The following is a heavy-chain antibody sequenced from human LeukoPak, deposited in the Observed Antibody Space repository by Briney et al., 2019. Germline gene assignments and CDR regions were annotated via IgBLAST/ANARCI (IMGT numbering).Heavy chain of an antibody. J-gene: IGHJ4*02. Sequence: GGSLRLSCAASGFTFSSYSMNWVRQAPGKGLEWVSSISSSSGYIYYADSVKGRFTISRDNAKNSLYLQMNSLRAEDTAVYYCASNVLLSAVGNKDFDYWGQGTLVTVSS. D-gene: IGHD3-10*01. V-gene: IGHV3-21*01. CDR1: GFTFSSYS. CDR3: ASNVLLSAVGNKDFDY. CDR2: ISSSSGYI.